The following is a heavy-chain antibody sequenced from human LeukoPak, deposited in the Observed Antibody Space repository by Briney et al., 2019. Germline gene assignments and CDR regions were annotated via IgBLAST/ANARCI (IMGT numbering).Heavy chain of an antibody. V-gene: IGHV4-61*01. J-gene: IGHJ4*02. Sequence: SETLSLTCTVSGGSVSSGSYYWSWIRQPPGKGLEWIGYIYYSGSTNYNPSLKSRVTISVDTSKNQFSLKLGSVTAADTAVYYCARDSATYDSSGYYYVYWGQGTLVTVSS. CDR3: ARDSATYDSSGYYYVY. CDR1: GGSVSSGSYY. D-gene: IGHD3-22*01. CDR2: IYYSGST.